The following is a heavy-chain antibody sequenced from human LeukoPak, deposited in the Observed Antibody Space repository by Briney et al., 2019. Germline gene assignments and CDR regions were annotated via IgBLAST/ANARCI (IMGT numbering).Heavy chain of an antibody. CDR1: GFTFSSYW. Sequence: GGSLRLSCAASGFTFSSYWMSWVRQAPGKGLEWVANLKQDGSEKNYVDSVKGRFTISRDNAMNSFYLQMNSLRAEDTAVYYCARDPWYNWNDVDYWGQGTLVTVSS. V-gene: IGHV3-7*01. CDR3: ARDPWYNWNDVDY. J-gene: IGHJ4*01. D-gene: IGHD1-1*01. CDR2: LKQDGSEK.